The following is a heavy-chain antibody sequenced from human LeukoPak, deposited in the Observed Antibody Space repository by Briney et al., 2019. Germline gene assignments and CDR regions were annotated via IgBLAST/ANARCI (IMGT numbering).Heavy chain of an antibody. Sequence: GGSLRLSCAASGFTFSSHGMHWVRQAPGKGLEWVAVTWPDGSIKYYTDSVKGRFTISRDNSKSTLYLQMNSLRTEDPAVYYCARAIDSYGFYDSWGQGTLVAVSS. CDR1: GFTFSSHG. J-gene: IGHJ4*02. CDR3: ARAIDSYGFYDS. D-gene: IGHD5-18*01. V-gene: IGHV3-33*01. CDR2: TWPDGSIK.